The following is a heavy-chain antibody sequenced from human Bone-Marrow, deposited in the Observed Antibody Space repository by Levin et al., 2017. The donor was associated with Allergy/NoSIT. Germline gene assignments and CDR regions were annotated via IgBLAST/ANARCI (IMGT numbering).Heavy chain of an antibody. CDR3: ARRAPLAYDAFDI. J-gene: IGHJ3*02. CDR1: GYTFSSYW. Sequence: GESLKISCQGTGYTFSSYWIAWVRQMPGKGLECIGIVYAGDSDTRYSPSFEGQVTMSVDKSIRTAYLQWSSLKASDTAMFYCARRAPLAYDAFDIWGQGTMVTVSS. D-gene: IGHD4/OR15-4a*01. CDR2: VYAGDSDT. V-gene: IGHV5-51*01.